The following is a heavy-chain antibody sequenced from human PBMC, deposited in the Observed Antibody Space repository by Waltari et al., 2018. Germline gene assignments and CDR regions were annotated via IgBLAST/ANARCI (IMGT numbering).Heavy chain of an antibody. CDR3: AKQLWFGELSPDY. Sequence: QVQLVESGGGVVQPGRSLRLSCAASGFTFSSFGMHGVRQAPGKGLEWVAVISYDGSNKYYADSVKGRFTISRDNSKNTLYLQMNSLRAEDTAVYYCAKQLWFGELSPDYWGQGTLVTVSS. CDR1: GFTFSSFG. V-gene: IGHV3-30*18. J-gene: IGHJ4*02. D-gene: IGHD3-10*01. CDR2: ISYDGSNK.